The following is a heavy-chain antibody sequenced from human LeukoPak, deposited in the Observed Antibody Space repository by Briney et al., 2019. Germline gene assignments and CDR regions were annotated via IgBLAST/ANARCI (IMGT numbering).Heavy chain of an antibody. CDR1: GFTFSDYY. CDR3: ARDYYDRSGYGLPYYSDF. Sequence: GGSLRLSCAGSGFTFSDYYMSWIRQAPGKGREGVSYISSSSSTIHYADSVKGRFTISRDNAKSSLYLQMNSLRAEDTAVYYCARDYYDRSGYGLPYYSDFWGQGALVTVSS. D-gene: IGHD3-22*01. CDR2: ISSSSSTI. V-gene: IGHV3-11*01. J-gene: IGHJ4*02.